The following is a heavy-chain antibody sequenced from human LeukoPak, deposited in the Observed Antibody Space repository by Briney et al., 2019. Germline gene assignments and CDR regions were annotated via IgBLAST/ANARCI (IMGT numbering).Heavy chain of an antibody. J-gene: IGHJ4*02. Sequence: AGRSLRLSCAASGFTFSRYSMHWVRQAPGKGLEYVSAISNNGGSTYYAKSVKGRFTISRDNSKNTLYLQMGSLRAEDMAVYYCARTSIAAREADYWGQGTLVTVSS. CDR2: ISNNGGST. D-gene: IGHD6-6*01. CDR1: GFTFSRYS. V-gene: IGHV3-64*01. CDR3: ARTSIAAREADY.